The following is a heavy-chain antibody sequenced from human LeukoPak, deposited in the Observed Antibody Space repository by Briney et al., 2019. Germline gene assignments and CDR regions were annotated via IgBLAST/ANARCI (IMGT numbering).Heavy chain of an antibody. CDR1: GFTFSSYT. Sequence: GGSLRLSCVASGFTFSSYTMSWVRQAPGKGLEWVSGISGSGGSTYYADSVKGRFTISRDNSKNTLFLQMNSLRAEDTAVYYCAKETYSSGWYPYFDYWGQGTLVTVSS. CDR2: ISGSGGST. CDR3: AKETYSSGWYPYFDY. J-gene: IGHJ4*02. D-gene: IGHD6-19*01. V-gene: IGHV3-23*01.